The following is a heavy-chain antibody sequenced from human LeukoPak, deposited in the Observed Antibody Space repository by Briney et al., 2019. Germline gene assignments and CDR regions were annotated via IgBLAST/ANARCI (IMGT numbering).Heavy chain of an antibody. CDR2: ISYDGSNK. J-gene: IGHJ4*02. Sequence: GGSLRLSCAASGFTFSSYAMHWVRQAPGKGLEWVAVISYDGSNKYYADSVKGRFTISRDNSKNTLYLQMNSLRAEDTAVYYCATEPRTVDYWGQGTLVIVSS. V-gene: IGHV3-30*01. CDR1: GFTFSSYA. CDR3: ATEPRTVDY.